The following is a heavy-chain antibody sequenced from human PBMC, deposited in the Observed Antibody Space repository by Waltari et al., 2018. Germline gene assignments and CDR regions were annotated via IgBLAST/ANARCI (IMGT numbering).Heavy chain of an antibody. CDR3: ARHFPDYQTYYYGMDV. D-gene: IGHD4-17*01. J-gene: IGHJ6*02. CDR1: GGSIGTGTVY. Sequence: QLQLQESGPGLVKPSETPSLTCSVSGGSIGTGTVYWGWIRQPPGKGLEWIGTIFDSGSTFDNPSLDSGATISIDTSKNQFSLKLTSGTAADAAVYYCARHFPDYQTYYYGMDVWGQGTTVTVSS. V-gene: IGHV4-39*01. CDR2: IFDSGST.